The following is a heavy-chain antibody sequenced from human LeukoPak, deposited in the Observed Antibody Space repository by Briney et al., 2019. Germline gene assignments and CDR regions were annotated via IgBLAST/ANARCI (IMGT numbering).Heavy chain of an antibody. CDR2: INYSGST. CDR1: GGSFSGYY. Sequence: PAETESLTCAVYGGSFSGYYWSWIRQPPGKGLEWIGEINYSGSTNYNPSPECRVTISADTSKNQFSLKLSSVTAADTAMYYCARESTTVAGTFDYWGQRPMFPASS. CDR3: ARESTTVAGTFDY. D-gene: IGHD1-1*01. J-gene: IGHJ4*02. V-gene: IGHV4-34*01.